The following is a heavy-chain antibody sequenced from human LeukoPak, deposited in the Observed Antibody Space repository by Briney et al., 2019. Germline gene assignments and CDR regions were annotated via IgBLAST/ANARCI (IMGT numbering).Heavy chain of an antibody. CDR2: IYSDNT. D-gene: IGHD3-22*01. J-gene: IGHJ3*02. Sequence: PGGSLRLSCTVSGLTVSSNSMSWVRQAPGKGLEWVSFIYSDNTHYSDSVKGRCTISRDNSKNTLYLRMNSLRVEDTAVYFCARGLSLSGYLDAFDIWGQGTMVTVSS. V-gene: IGHV3-53*01. CDR1: GLTVSSNS. CDR3: ARGLSLSGYLDAFDI.